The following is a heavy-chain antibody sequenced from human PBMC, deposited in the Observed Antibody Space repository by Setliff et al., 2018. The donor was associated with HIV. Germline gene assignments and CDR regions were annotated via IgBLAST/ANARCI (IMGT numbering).Heavy chain of an antibody. Sequence: NLSLTCTVSGSLTSYYWSWIRQSPGKGLEWIGYIYYCGPTNYNPSLKSRVTISMDASRNQFYLKLSSVTAADTAVYYCARLHYDSRGYYHPYWGQGALVTVSS. D-gene: IGHD3-22*01. CDR3: ARLHYDSRGYYHPY. J-gene: IGHJ4*02. CDR2: IYYCGPT. CDR1: GSLTSYY. V-gene: IGHV4-59*01.